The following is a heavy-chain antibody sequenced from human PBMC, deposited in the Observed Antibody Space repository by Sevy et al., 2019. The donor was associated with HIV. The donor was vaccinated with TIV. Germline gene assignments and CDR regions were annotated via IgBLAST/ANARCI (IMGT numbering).Heavy chain of an antibody. V-gene: IGHV3-20*04. CDR3: VKIRGDYVSDGQYYFYYYMDV. J-gene: IGHJ6*03. Sequence: GGSLRLTCVASGFSFKDFGMAWVRQAPGKGLEWVSGTNCNGLTTDYTESVKGRFTISRDNAKNSLYLQMDNLRAEDTAFYYCVKIRGDYVSDGQYYFYYYMDVWDKGTTVTVSS. D-gene: IGHD4-17*01. CDR2: TNCNGLTT. CDR1: GFSFKDFG.